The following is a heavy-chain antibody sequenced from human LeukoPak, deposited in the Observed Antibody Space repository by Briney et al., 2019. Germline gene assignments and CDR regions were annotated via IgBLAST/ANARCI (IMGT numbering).Heavy chain of an antibody. Sequence: PGGSLRLSCAASGFTFSSYDMHWVRQATGKGLEWVSAIGTAGDTYYPGSVKGRFTISRENAKNSLHLQMNSLRAGDTAVYYCARGSLKSGYPNFDYWGQGTLVTVSS. CDR2: IGTAGDT. V-gene: IGHV3-13*01. CDR3: ARGSLKSGYPNFDY. CDR1: GFTFSSYD. D-gene: IGHD5-12*01. J-gene: IGHJ4*02.